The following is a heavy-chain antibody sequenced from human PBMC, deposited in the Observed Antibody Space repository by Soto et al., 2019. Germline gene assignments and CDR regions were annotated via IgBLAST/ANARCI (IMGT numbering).Heavy chain of an antibody. CDR1: GFTVSSNY. J-gene: IGHJ3*02. D-gene: IGHD3-22*01. CDR3: ARDQKASYYYDSSGHNRPRTLAGAFDI. Sequence: GGSLRLSCASSGFTVSSNYMSWVRQAPGKGLEWVSVIYSGGSTYYADSVKGRFTISRDNSKNTLYLQMNSLGAEDTAVYYCARDQKASYYYDSSGHNRPRTLAGAFDIWGQGTMVTVSS. CDR2: IYSGGST. V-gene: IGHV3-53*01.